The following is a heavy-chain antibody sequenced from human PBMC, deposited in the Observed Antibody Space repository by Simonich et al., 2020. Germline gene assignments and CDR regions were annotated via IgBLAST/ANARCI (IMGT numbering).Heavy chain of an antibody. CDR2: ISSSGSTI. Sequence: EVQLVESGGGLVQTGGSLRLSCAASGFTFSSYEMNWVRQAPGKGLEWVSYISSSGSTIYYADPVKGRFTISRDNAKNSLYLQMNSLRAEDTAVYYCARDFRLQLVEIGTYYYYGMDVWGQGTTVTVSS. CDR1: GFTFSSYE. V-gene: IGHV3-48*03. J-gene: IGHJ6*02. D-gene: IGHD6-6*01. CDR3: ARDFRLQLVEIGTYYYYGMDV.